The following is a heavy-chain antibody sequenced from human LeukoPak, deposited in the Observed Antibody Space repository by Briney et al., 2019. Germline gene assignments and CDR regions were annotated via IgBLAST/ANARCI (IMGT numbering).Heavy chain of an antibody. CDR2: ISGNNGDT. D-gene: IGHD2-21*01. CDR3: AKVGGRSYSKDAFDI. Sequence: ASVKVSCKAAGYTLSNYGLSWGRQAPGQGLEWMGWISGNNGDTNYAQKVERRVTMTTDTSTNTTSMELRSLISDDTAIYYCAKVGGRSYSKDAFDIWGQGTMLTVSS. CDR1: GYTLSNYG. V-gene: IGHV1-18*01. J-gene: IGHJ3*02.